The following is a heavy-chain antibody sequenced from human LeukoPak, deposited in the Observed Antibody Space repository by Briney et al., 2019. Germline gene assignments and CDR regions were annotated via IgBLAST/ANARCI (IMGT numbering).Heavy chain of an antibody. CDR1: GYAFTSYA. Sequence: ASVKVSCKASGYAFTSYAMNWVRQAPGQGLEWMGWINTNTGNPTYAQGFTGRFVFSLDTSVSTAYLQISSLKAEDTAVYYCARDFGSSMIVASPGPWGQGTLVTVSS. CDR3: ARDFGSSMIVASPGP. J-gene: IGHJ5*02. CDR2: INTNTGNP. V-gene: IGHV7-4-1*02. D-gene: IGHD3-22*01.